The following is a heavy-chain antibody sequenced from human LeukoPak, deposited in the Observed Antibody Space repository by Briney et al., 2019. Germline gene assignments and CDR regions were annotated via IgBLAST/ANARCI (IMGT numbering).Heavy chain of an antibody. D-gene: IGHD2-21*01. CDR3: MKLPTMIIVIDTDFEY. J-gene: IGHJ4*02. CDR2: ISSSGGTI. CDR1: GFTFSDYY. V-gene: IGHV3-11*01. Sequence: GGSLRLSCAASGFTFSDYYMSWIRQAPGKGLEWVSYISSSGGTIYYADSVKGRFTISRDNAKNTLHLQMNNVRAEDTALYYCMKLPTMIIVIDTDFEYWGQGAQVTVSS.